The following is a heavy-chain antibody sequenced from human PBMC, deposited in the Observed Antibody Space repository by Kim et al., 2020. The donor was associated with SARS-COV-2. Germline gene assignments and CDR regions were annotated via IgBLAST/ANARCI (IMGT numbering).Heavy chain of an antibody. V-gene: IGHV3-33*01. CDR3: AREPPRYEGGYHLDL. CDR2: VWYDAGNK. CDR1: GFTFTGYG. D-gene: IGHD6-25*01. J-gene: IGHJ4*02. Sequence: GGSLRLSCAASGFTFTGYGIHWVRQAPGKGLEWVALVWYDAGNKYYADSVKGRFTVSRDSSKNTAYLQMSSLRAEDTAVYYCAREPPRYEGGYHLDLWGQRSLVTVSS.